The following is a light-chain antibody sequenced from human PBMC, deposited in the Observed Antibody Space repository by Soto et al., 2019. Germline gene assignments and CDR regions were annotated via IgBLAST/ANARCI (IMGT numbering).Light chain of an antibody. CDR3: QQYNSWPPFT. CDR1: QSVSTN. Sequence: DILMTQSPATLSVFPGERATLSCRASQSVSTNLAWYQQKPGQAPRLLIYGASTRATGIPARFSGSGSGTEFTLTISSLQSEDFAVYYCQQYNSWPPFTFGPGTKVNIK. J-gene: IGKJ3*01. V-gene: IGKV3-15*01. CDR2: GAS.